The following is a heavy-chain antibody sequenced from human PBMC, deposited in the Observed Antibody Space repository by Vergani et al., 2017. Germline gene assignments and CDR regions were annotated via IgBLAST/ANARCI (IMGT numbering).Heavy chain of an antibody. CDR2: ISSSSYI. Sequence: EVQLVESGGGLVKPGGSLRLSCAASGFTFSIYSMNWVRQAPGKGLEWISSISSSSYIYYADSVKGRFTISRDNAKNSLYLQMNSLRAEDTAVYYCARDWDSYDGDYWGQGTLVTVSS. D-gene: IGHD5-18*01. CDR3: ARDWDSYDGDY. J-gene: IGHJ4*02. V-gene: IGHV3-21*01. CDR1: GFTFSIYS.